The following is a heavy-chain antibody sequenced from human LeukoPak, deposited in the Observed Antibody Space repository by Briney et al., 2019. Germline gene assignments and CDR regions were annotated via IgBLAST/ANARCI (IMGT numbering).Heavy chain of an antibody. D-gene: IGHD5-18*01. CDR2: YEPAEGET. J-gene: IGHJ4*02. V-gene: IGHV1-24*01. CDR3: ATDLSGYSNGYALDS. CDR1: GGTFSSYA. Sequence: SVKVSCKASGGTFSSYAISWVRQAPGKGLEWMGGYEPAEGETTYPHRFQGRVTMTEDTSKGIAYMELTSLRSEDTAVYYCATDLSGYSNGYALDSWGQGTLVTVSS.